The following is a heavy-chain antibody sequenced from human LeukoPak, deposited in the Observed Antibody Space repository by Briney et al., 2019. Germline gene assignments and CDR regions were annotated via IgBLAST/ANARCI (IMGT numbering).Heavy chain of an antibody. Sequence: ASEKISCKASGYTFTSYDINWVRQATGQGLEWMGWMNPNSGNTGYAQKFQGRVTMTRNTSISTAYMELSSLRSEDTAVYYCARGGLEMAVCVYWGQGTLVTVSS. V-gene: IGHV1-8*01. CDR3: ARGGLEMAVCVY. D-gene: IGHD5-24*01. J-gene: IGHJ4*02. CDR2: MNPNSGNT. CDR1: GYTFTSYD.